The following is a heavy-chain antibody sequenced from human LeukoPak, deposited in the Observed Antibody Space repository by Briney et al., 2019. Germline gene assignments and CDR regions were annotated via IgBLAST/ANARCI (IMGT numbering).Heavy chain of an antibody. CDR3: ARDLYYGFDY. Sequence: GGSLRLSCATSGFTFSSYSMHWVRQAPGKGLEWVSYISSSSSAIKYADSVKGRFTISRDNAKNSLYLRMNSLRDKDTAVYYCARDLYYGFDYWGQGTLVSVSS. CDR1: GFTFSSYS. CDR2: ISSSSSAI. J-gene: IGHJ4*02. D-gene: IGHD1-26*01. V-gene: IGHV3-48*02.